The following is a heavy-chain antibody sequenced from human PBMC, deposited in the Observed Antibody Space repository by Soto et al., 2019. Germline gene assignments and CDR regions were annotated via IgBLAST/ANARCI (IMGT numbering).Heavy chain of an antibody. Sequence: SETLYLTCAVSGGSISSSNWWSWVRQPPGKGLEWIGEIYHSGSTNYNRSLKSRVTISVDKPKNQFSLKLSSVTAADTAVYYCARQRQQQLVRGYYNYCGQGTLVNASS. CDR3: ARQRQQQLVRGYYNY. CDR2: IYHSGST. V-gene: IGHV4-4*02. CDR1: GGSISSSNW. J-gene: IGHJ4*02. D-gene: IGHD6-6*01.